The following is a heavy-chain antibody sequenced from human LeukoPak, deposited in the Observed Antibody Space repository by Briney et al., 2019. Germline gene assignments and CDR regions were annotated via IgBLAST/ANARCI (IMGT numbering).Heavy chain of an antibody. D-gene: IGHD5-12*01. V-gene: IGHV1-2*02. Sequence: ASVKVSCKASGYTFIDYYIHWVRQAPGQGLEWMGWINPNSGDTNFAQNFQGRVTMTRDTSASTAYMELRSLKSDDTAVYYCARESNGGYGFDYWGQGTPVTVAS. CDR3: ARESNGGYGFDY. CDR2: INPNSGDT. J-gene: IGHJ4*02. CDR1: GYTFIDYY.